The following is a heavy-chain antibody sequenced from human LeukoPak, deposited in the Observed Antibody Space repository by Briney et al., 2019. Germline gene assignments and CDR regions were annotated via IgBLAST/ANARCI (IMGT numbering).Heavy chain of an antibody. CDR3: ARGGYPYYYDSSGYLDWFDP. J-gene: IGHJ5*02. D-gene: IGHD3-22*01. V-gene: IGHV4-34*01. CDR2: INHSGST. Sequence: PSETLSLTCAVYGGSFSGYYWSWIRQPPGKGLEWIGEINHSGSTNYNPSLKSRVTISVDTSKNQLSLKLSSVTAADTAVYYCARGGYPYYYDSSGYLDWFDPWGQGTLVTVSS. CDR1: GGSFSGYY.